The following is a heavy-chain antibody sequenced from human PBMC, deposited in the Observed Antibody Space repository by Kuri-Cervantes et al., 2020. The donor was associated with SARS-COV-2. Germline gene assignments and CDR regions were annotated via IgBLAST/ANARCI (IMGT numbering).Heavy chain of an antibody. CDR3: TSHHYGSNVSPVFDV. J-gene: IGHJ3*01. Sequence: ASVKVSCKASGYPFTGFYLHWVRQTPGQGLEWMGWINPDTGGTNCAPKFQGRVTMTRDTSITTAYMELSRLRSDDTAMYYCTSHHYGSNVSPVFDVWGQGTMVTVSS. V-gene: IGHV1-2*02. CDR2: INPDTGGT. CDR1: GYPFTGFY. D-gene: IGHD3-10*01.